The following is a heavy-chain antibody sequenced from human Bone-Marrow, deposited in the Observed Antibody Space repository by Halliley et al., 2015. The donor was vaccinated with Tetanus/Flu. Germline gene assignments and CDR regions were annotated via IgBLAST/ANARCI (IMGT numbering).Heavy chain of an antibody. V-gene: IGHV3-23*04. J-gene: IGHJ5*02. CDR2: ISGSGGST. CDR1: GFTFSSYA. D-gene: IGHD3-3*01. Sequence: QLVQSGAEVKKPGESLKISCKGSGFTFSSYAMSWVRQAPGKGLEWVSAISGSGGSTYYADSVKGRFTISRDNSKNTLYLQMNSLRAEDTAVYYCAKGRTFLEWFDPWGQGTLVTVSS. CDR3: AKGRTFLEWFDP.